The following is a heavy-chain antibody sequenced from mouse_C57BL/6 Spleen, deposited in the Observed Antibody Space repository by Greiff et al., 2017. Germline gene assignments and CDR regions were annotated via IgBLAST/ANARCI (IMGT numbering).Heavy chain of an antibody. J-gene: IGHJ3*01. D-gene: IGHD2-1*01. V-gene: IGHV1-53*01. CDR1: GYSFTSYW. CDR2: INPSNGGT. Sequence: VQLQQPGPELVKPWASVKLSCKASGYSFTSYWLHWVKQRPGQGLEWIGNINPSNGGTNNNENFKSKATLTVFKSSSTAYMQLSSLTSKVSAVYYCVRGYYGNYDWFAYWGQGTLVTVSA. CDR3: VRGYYGNYDWFAY.